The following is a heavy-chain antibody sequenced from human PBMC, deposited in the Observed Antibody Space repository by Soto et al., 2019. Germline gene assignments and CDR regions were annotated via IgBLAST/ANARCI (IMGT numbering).Heavy chain of an antibody. D-gene: IGHD5-18*01. J-gene: IGHJ4*01. CDR2: IYSSGST. Sequence: SETLSLTCTVSGGSISNYSWSWIRQPPGKGLEWIGYIYSSGSTNYNPSLKSRVTISADTSKNQVSLKLTSVTAADTAVYYCARDHPHSYGIYYFDYWGQGTLVTVS. V-gene: IGHV4-59*01. CDR3: ARDHPHSYGIYYFDY. CDR1: GGSISNYS.